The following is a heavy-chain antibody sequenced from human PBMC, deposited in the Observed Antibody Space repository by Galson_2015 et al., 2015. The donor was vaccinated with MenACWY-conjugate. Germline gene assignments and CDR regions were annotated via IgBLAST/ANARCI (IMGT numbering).Heavy chain of an antibody. CDR2: IHSSSGYI. J-gene: IGHJ4*02. Sequence: SLRLSCAASGFTFSTYSMNWVRQAPGKGLEWVSSIHSSSGYIYYADSLKGRFAISRDNARNSLYLQMNSLTAVDTAVYYCARTSAGYCSNTNCYVSIDYWGQGTLVTVSS. V-gene: IGHV3-21*01. CDR1: GFTFSTYS. D-gene: IGHD2-2*01. CDR3: ARTSAGYCSNTNCYVSIDY.